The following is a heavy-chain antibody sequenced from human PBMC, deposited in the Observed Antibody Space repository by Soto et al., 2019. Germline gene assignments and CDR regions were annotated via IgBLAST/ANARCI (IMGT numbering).Heavy chain of an antibody. CDR2: ISSSSSTI. Sequence: GGSLRLSCAASGFTFSSYSMNWVRQAPGKGLEWVSYISSSSSTIYYADSVKGRFTISRDNAKNSLYLQMNSLRAEDTAVYYCAREGHVDYYYGSEATNRQQSDYYYYMDVWGKGTTVTVSS. CDR3: AREGHVDYYYGSEATNRQQSDYYYYMDV. V-gene: IGHV3-48*01. CDR1: GFTFSSYS. J-gene: IGHJ6*03. D-gene: IGHD3-10*01.